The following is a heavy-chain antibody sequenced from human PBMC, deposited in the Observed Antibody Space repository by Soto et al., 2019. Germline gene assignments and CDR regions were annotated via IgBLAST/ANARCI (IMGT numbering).Heavy chain of an antibody. CDR2: ISYDGSNK. D-gene: IGHD3-22*01. Sequence: PGGSLRLSCAASGFTFSCYAMHWVRQAPGKGLEWVAVISYDGSNKYYADSVKGRFTISRDNSKNTLYLQMNSLRAEDTAVYYCARERYDSSGYYYRPYNWFDPWGQGTLVTVSS. CDR1: GFTFSCYA. J-gene: IGHJ5*02. CDR3: ARERYDSSGYYYRPYNWFDP. V-gene: IGHV3-30-3*01.